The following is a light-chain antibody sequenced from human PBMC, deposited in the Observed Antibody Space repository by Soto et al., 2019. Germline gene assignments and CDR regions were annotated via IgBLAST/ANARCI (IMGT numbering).Light chain of an antibody. V-gene: IGLV1-44*01. J-gene: IGLJ1*01. CDR3: AAWDDRLSGPV. CDR2: NTN. Sequence: QSVLTQPPSASGTPGQRVTISCSGSNSNIGSNTVHWYQLLPGMAPKLLIYNTNQGPSGVPDRFSGSKSGTSASLAISGLQPGDEADYYCAAWDDRLSGPVFGNGTKLTVL. CDR1: NSNIGSNT.